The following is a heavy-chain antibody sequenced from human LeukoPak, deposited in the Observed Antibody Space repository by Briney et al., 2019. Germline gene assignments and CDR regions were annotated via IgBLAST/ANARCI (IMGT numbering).Heavy chain of an antibody. CDR1: GYTFTSYD. V-gene: IGHV7-4-1*02. D-gene: IGHD6-25*01. J-gene: IGHJ2*01. Sequence: ASVKVSCKASGYTFTSYDINWVRQATGQGLEWMGWINTDTGNPTYAQGFTGRFVFSLDTSVSTAYLQISSLKAEDTAVYYCATRRGTAYWYFDLWGRGTLVTVSS. CDR3: ATRRGTAYWYFDL. CDR2: INTDTGNP.